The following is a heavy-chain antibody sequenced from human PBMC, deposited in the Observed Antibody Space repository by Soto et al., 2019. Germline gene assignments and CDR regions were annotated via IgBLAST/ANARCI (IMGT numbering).Heavy chain of an antibody. D-gene: IGHD1-26*01. V-gene: IGHV4-4*02. CDR2: IYHSGST. CDR3: ANAVGATRFDS. Sequence: QVQLQESGPRLVKPSETLSLTCAVSGGSVSSSYWWTWVRQPPGKGLEWIGEIYHSGSTHYHPSLKSRVSISIDKSKDHFSLNLTSVTAADTAVYFCANAVGATRFDSWGRGTLVTVAS. J-gene: IGHJ4*02. CDR1: GGSVSSSYW.